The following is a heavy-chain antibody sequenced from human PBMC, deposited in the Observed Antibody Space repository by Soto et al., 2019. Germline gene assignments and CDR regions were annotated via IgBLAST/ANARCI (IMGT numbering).Heavy chain of an antibody. D-gene: IGHD1-1*01. Sequence: LRLSCAASRFTFSTYAMNWVRQAPGNGLEWVSAISGSGGSIHYADSVKGRFTISRDNSKNTLYLQMNSLRDEDTAVYHCVKGYWKGDVWGQGTTVTVSS. CDR2: ISGSGGSI. V-gene: IGHV3-23*01. J-gene: IGHJ6*02. CDR1: RFTFSTYA. CDR3: VKGYWKGDV.